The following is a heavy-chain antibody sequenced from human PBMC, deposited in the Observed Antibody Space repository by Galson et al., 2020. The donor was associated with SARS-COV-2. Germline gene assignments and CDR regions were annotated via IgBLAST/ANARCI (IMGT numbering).Heavy chain of an antibody. CDR3: ARSKEFGSGPNYYYYGMDV. D-gene: IGHD3-10*01. Sequence: GGSLRLSCAASGFTFSSYSMNWVRQAPGKGLEWVSSISSSSSYIYYADSVKGRFTISRDNAKNSLYLQMNSLRAEDTAVYYCARSKEFGSGPNYYYYGMDVWGQGTTVTVSS. CDR1: GFTFSSYS. CDR2: ISSSSSYI. J-gene: IGHJ6*02. V-gene: IGHV3-21*01.